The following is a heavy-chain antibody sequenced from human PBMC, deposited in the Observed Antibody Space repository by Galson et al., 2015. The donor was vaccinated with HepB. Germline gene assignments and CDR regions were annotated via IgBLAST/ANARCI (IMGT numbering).Heavy chain of an antibody. Sequence: SLRLSCAASTFTFSSYSMKWVRQAPGKGLEWVSSISSHSSYIYYADSVKGRFTISRDNAKNSLFLQMNSLRAEDTGVYYCATSMVTTGDYWGQGTLVTVSS. CDR2: ISSHSSYI. CDR3: ATSMVTTGDY. V-gene: IGHV3-21*01. J-gene: IGHJ4*02. CDR1: TFTFSSYS. D-gene: IGHD4/OR15-4a*01.